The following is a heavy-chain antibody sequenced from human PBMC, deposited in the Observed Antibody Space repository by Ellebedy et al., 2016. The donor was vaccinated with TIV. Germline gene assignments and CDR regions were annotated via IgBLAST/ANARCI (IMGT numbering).Heavy chain of an antibody. J-gene: IGHJ4*02. D-gene: IGHD3-22*01. CDR3: AKGRGGGSDTSAPRYYFDY. Sequence: GESLKISCAASGFTFSSYAMGWVRQAPGKGLEWVSTISSTGSRTYYADSVEGRFIISRDNSKKTLYLQMNSLRAEDTAVYYCAKGRGGGSDTSAPRYYFDYWGLGTLVTVSS. CDR2: ISSTGSRT. CDR1: GFTFSSYA. V-gene: IGHV3-23*01.